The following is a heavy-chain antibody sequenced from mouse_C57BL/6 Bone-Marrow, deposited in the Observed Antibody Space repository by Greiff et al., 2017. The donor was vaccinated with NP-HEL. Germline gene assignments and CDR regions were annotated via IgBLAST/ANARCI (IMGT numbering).Heavy chain of an antibody. V-gene: IGHV1-69*01. Sequence: VQLQQPGAELVMPGASVKLSCKASGYTFTSYWMHWVKQRPGQGLEWIGEIDPSDSYTNYNQKFKGKSTLTVDKSSSTAYMQLSSLTSEDSAVYYCARDYDYDGDWYFDVWGTGTTVTVSS. CDR1: GYTFTSYW. D-gene: IGHD2-4*01. CDR3: ARDYDYDGDWYFDV. J-gene: IGHJ1*03. CDR2: IDPSDSYT.